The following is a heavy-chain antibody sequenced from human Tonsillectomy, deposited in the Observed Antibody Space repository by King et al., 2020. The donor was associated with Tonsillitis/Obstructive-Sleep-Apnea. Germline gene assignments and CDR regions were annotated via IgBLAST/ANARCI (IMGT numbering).Heavy chain of an antibody. CDR3: ARDDVAGRYIDS. D-gene: IGHD1-14*01. CDR1: GYIFTRYY. CDR2: INPSDGIT. Sequence: VQLVESGAEVKTPGASVKVSCKASGYIFTRYYIHWVRQARGQGLEWMGIINPSDGITTYAQKFQGRVTMTTDTSASIVYLELSSLRSEDTAVYYCARDDVAGRYIDSWGQGTLVTVSS. J-gene: IGHJ4*02. V-gene: IGHV1-46*01.